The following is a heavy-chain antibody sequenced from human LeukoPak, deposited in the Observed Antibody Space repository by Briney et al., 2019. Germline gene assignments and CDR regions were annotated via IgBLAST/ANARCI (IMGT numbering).Heavy chain of an antibody. V-gene: IGHV3-30*01. CDR1: GFVFSDYP. Sequence: GRSLRLSCSASGFVFSDYPLHWIRQSPGKGPEWVAVISFDGSHQYYADSVKGRFTISRDNSKNTLYLQMNSLRAEDTAVYYCAKDLEGGSFDYWGQGTLVTVSS. J-gene: IGHJ4*02. CDR2: ISFDGSHQ. CDR3: AKDLEGGSFDY. D-gene: IGHD3-16*01.